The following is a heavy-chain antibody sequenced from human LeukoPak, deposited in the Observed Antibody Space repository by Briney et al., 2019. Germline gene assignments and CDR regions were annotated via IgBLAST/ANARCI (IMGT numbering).Heavy chain of an antibody. V-gene: IGHV3-30*02. CDR1: GFTFTDHG. CDR2: IRYDGSNE. CDR3: AKTKGYTFDY. J-gene: IGHJ4*02. D-gene: IGHD5-18*01. Sequence: PWRSLRLSCAASGFTFTDHGMHWVRQAPGKGLEWVAFIRYDGSNEYYADSVKGRFTISRDNSKYTLFLQMNSLRAEDTAVYHCAKTKGYTFDYWGQGTLVTVSA.